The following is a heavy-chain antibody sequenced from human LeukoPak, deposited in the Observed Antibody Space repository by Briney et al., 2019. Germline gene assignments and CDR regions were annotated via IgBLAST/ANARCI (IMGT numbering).Heavy chain of an antibody. V-gene: IGHV3-53*01. Sequence: GGSLRLSCAASGFTVSSNYMSWVRQAPGKGLEWVSAIYSGGSTYYADSVKGRFTISRDNSKNTLYLQMNSLRAEDTAVYYCASSAFSSSGWYGDYWGQGTLVTVSS. CDR3: ASSAFSSSGWYGDY. J-gene: IGHJ4*02. CDR2: IYSGGST. D-gene: IGHD6-19*01. CDR1: GFTVSSNY.